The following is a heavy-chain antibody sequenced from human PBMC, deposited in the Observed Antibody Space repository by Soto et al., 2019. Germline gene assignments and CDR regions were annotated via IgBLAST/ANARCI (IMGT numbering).Heavy chain of an antibody. D-gene: IGHD5-12*01. J-gene: IGHJ4*02. CDR2: FDPEDGET. Sequence: GASVKVSCKVSGYTLTELSMHWVRQAPGKGLEWMGGFDPEDGETIYAQKFQGRVTMTEDTSTDTAYMELSSLRSEDTAVYYCATSGLEMATINAFDYWGQGTLVTVSS. V-gene: IGHV1-24*01. CDR1: GYTLTELS. CDR3: ATSGLEMATINAFDY.